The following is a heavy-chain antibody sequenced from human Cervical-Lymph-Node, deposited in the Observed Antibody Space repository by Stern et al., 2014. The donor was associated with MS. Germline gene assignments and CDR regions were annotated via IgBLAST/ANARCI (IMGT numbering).Heavy chain of an antibody. CDR2: ISWNSGSM. J-gene: IGHJ4*02. D-gene: IGHD3-16*02. CDR3: AKDMVPPTFGGVIVSAIFDY. Sequence: EVQLEESGGGLVQPGRSLRLSCAASGFTFDDYAMHWVRQAPGKGLEWVSGISWNSGSMGYADSVKGRFPISRDNAKNSLYLQMNSLRAEDTALYYCAKDMVPPTFGGVIVSAIFDYWGQGTLVTVSS. CDR1: GFTFDDYA. V-gene: IGHV3-9*01.